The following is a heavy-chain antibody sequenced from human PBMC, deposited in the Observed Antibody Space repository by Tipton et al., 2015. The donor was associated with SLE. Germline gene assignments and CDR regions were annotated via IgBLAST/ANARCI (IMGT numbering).Heavy chain of an antibody. CDR3: ASGSWATYYYYGMDV. CDR2: INHSGST. J-gene: IGHJ6*02. V-gene: IGHV4-34*01. Sequence: LRISCAVYGGSFSGYYWSWIRQPPGKGLEWIGEINHSGSTNYNPSLKSRVTISVDTSKNQFSLKLSSVTAADTAVYYCASGSWATYYYYGMDVWGQGTTVTVSS. D-gene: IGHD1-26*01. CDR1: GGSFSGYY.